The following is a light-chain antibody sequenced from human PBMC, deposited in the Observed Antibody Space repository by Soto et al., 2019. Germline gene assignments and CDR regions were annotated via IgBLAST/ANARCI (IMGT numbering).Light chain of an antibody. CDR3: HQYNSYPWT. Sequence: DIQMTQSTSTLSASVGDRVTITCRASQSISSWLAWYQQKPGKAPKLLIYKASSLESGVPSRFSGSGSGTEFTLTISSPQPDDFATYYSHQYNSYPWTFGQGTKVEIK. CDR1: QSISSW. CDR2: KAS. J-gene: IGKJ1*01. V-gene: IGKV1-5*03.